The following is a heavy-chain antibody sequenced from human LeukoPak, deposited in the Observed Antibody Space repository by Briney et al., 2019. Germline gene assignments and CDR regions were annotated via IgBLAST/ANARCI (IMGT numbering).Heavy chain of an antibody. CDR3: ARPYSSGWYGAFDI. Sequence: TNTLSLTCTVSGGSISSYFWSWIGQPPGKGLGWIGYIYYSVRTHYKPSLKSRVTISVDTSKNQYSLRLSSVTAADTAVYYCARPYSSGWYGAFDIWGQGTMVTVPS. CDR2: IYYSVRT. CDR1: GGSISSYF. J-gene: IGHJ3*02. V-gene: IGHV4-59*08. D-gene: IGHD6-19*01.